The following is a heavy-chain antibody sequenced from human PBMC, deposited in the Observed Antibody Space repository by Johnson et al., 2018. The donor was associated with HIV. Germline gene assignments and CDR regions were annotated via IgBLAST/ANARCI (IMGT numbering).Heavy chain of an antibody. CDR2: ISWDGGNI. J-gene: IGHJ3*02. Sequence: VQLVESGGVAVQPGGSLRLSCAASGFSFDGYAMHWVRQAPGKGLEWVSLISWDGGNIYYADSVKGRFIISRDNNKKSLYLQMNSLRADDTALYFCAKDSDSYYYGSGDAFDIWGQGTMVTVSS. CDR1: GFSFDGYA. D-gene: IGHD3-10*01. CDR3: AKDSDSYYYGSGDAFDI. V-gene: IGHV3-43D*03.